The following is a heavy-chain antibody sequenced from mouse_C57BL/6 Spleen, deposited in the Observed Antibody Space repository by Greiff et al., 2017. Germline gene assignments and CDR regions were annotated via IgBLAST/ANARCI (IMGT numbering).Heavy chain of an antibody. Sequence: EVQLVESGPGLVKPSQSLSLTCSVTGYSITSGYYWNWIRQFPGNKLEWMGYISYDGSNNYNPSPKNRISITRDPSKNQFFLKLNSVTTEDTATYYCARDGYGSSYDYWGQGTTLTVSS. CDR3: ARDGYGSSYDY. CDR2: ISYDGSN. J-gene: IGHJ2*01. D-gene: IGHD1-1*01. V-gene: IGHV3-6*01. CDR1: GYSITSGYY.